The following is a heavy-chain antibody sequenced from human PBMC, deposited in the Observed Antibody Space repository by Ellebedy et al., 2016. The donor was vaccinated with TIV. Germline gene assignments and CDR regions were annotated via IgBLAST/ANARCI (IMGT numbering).Heavy chain of an antibody. CDR2: INPNTGGT. CDR3: ARDPGYCKSTSCYNLDFFDF. D-gene: IGHD2-2*02. Sequence: ASVKVSCKASEYSFIGYYLHWVRQAPGQGFEWMGWINPNTGGTDYAQKFQDRVKMTRDTSLTTAYMELSSLRPDDGAVYFCARDPGYCKSTSCYNLDFFDFWGQGTLVTVSS. CDR1: EYSFIGYY. V-gene: IGHV1-2*02. J-gene: IGHJ4*02.